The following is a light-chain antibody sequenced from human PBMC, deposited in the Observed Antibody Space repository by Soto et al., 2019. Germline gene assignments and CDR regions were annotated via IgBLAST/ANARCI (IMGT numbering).Light chain of an antibody. CDR1: QSITNF. CDR2: AAS. V-gene: IGKV1-39*01. Sequence: DIQMTQSPSSLSASVGDKVTITCRANQSITNFLNWYQKKAGEVPKLLIYAASRLESGVPSRFSGSGSGTDFALTISSLQPEDFATYYCQQSYTTPRLSFGRGTKVDIK. CDR3: QQSYTTPRLS. J-gene: IGKJ4*01.